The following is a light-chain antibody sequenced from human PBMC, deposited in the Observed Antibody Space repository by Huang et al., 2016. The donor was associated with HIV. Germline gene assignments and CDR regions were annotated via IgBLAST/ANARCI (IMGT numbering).Light chain of an antibody. V-gene: IGKV3-11*01. CDR2: GAS. Sequence: EVVLTQSPATVSVSPGQGATLSCRACQSVEISLAWYHQKPGQAPRLLIYGASERAAGTPARFRGSGSGTHFTLTISSLEPDDVGIYYCHQRHNWLTFGGGTKVEIK. J-gene: IGKJ4*01. CDR1: QSVEIS. CDR3: HQRHNWLT.